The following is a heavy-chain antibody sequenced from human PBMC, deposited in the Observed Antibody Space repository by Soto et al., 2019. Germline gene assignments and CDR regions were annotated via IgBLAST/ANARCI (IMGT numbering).Heavy chain of an antibody. CDR1: GGSFSGYY. J-gene: IGHJ4*02. CDR3: ATRVRYYDILTGYYTADYFDY. Sequence: PSETLSLTCAVYGGSFSGYYWSWIRQPPGKGLEWIGEINHSGSTNYNPSLKSRVTISVDTSKNQFSLTLSSVTAADTAVYYCATRVRYYDILTGYYTADYFDYWGQGTLVTVSS. D-gene: IGHD3-9*01. CDR2: INHSGST. V-gene: IGHV4-34*01.